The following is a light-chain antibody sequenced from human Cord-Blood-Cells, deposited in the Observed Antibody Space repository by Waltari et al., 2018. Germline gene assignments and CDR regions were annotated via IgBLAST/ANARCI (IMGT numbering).Light chain of an antibody. Sequence: DIVLTQSPATLSSSPGERATLSCRASQSVSSYLAWYQQKPGQAPRHLIYDASNRATGILARFSGSGSGTDFTRTISSLEPEDFAVYYCQQRSNWPPVYTFGQGTKLEIK. V-gene: IGKV3-11*01. CDR1: QSVSSY. CDR2: DAS. CDR3: QQRSNWPPVYT. J-gene: IGKJ2*01.